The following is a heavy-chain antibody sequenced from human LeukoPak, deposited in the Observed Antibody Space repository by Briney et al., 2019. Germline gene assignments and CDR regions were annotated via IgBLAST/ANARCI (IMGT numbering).Heavy chain of an antibody. J-gene: IGHJ6*02. D-gene: IGHD4-17*01. V-gene: IGHV4-59*08. CDR1: GGSISSYY. CDR2: IYYSGSK. CDR3: VRLHRDYVGYYYGMDV. Sequence: SETLSLTCTVSGGSISSYYWSWIRQPPGKGLEWIGYIYYSGSKNYNPSLKSRVTISVDTSKNQFSLKLSSVTAADTAVYYCVRLHRDYVGYYYGMDVWGQGTTVTVSS.